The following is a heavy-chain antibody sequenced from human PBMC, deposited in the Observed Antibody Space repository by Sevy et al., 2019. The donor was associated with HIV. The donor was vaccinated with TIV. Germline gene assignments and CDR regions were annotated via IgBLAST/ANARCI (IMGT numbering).Heavy chain of an antibody. CDR2: VYYNGNT. V-gene: IGHV4-59*11. CDR1: GGSITTHY. Sequence: SETLSLTCTVSGGSITTHYWTWIRQPPGKGLEWIGYVYYNGNTNYSPSLKSRVTISVDTSKNQFSLKLSSVTAADTAVYFCARDQGHFDPWGQGTLVTVFS. J-gene: IGHJ5*02. CDR3: ARDQGHFDP.